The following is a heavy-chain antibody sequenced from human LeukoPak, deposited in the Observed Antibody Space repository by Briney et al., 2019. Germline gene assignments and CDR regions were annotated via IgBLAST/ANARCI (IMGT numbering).Heavy chain of an antibody. CDR2: INSDGSST. J-gene: IGHJ4*02. V-gene: IGHV3-74*01. CDR3: ARDRDYQLLFGY. Sequence: PGGSLRLSCAASGFTFSSYWMHWARQAPGKGLVWVSRINSDGSSTSYADSVKGRFTISRDNAKNTLYLQMNSLRAEDTAVYYCARDRDYQLLFGYWGQGTLVTVSS. D-gene: IGHD2-2*01. CDR1: GFTFSSYW.